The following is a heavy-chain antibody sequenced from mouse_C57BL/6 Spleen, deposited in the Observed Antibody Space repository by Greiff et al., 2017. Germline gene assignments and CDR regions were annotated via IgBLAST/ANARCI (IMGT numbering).Heavy chain of an antibody. CDR3: AWYYIDY. V-gene: IGHV5-17*01. J-gene: IGHJ4*01. CDR1: GFTFSDYG. CDR2: ISSGSSTI. D-gene: IGHD1-1*01. Sequence: EVQGVESGGGLVTPGGSLKISCAASGFTFSDYGMHWVRQAPEKGLEWVAYISSGSSTIYYADPVNGRFTISRDNAKNILIHERARLSSEDTAMYYCAWYYIDYWGQGTSVTVSS.